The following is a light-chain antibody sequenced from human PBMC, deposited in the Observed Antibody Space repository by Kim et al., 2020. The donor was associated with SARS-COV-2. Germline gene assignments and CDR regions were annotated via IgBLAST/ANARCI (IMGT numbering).Light chain of an antibody. CDR3: HHYNNWPLT. Sequence: SVSPGERATLSCRASQSISSYLAWYQQKPGQAPRLLIYGASTRATGIPARFSGSGSGTEFSLTISSLRSEDFAVYYCHHYNNWPLTFGGGTKLEI. CDR1: QSISSY. J-gene: IGKJ4*01. V-gene: IGKV3-15*01. CDR2: GAS.